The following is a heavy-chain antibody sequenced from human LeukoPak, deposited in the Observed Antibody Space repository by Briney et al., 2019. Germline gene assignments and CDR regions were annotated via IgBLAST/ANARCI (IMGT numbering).Heavy chain of an antibody. Sequence: PGGSLRLSCAASGFTVSNNYMSWVRQAPGKGLEWVSVIYTGGNTYYADSVKGRFTVSRDNSKNTLYLQMNSLRVEDTAVYYCARDDFDYWGQGTLVTVSS. CDR1: GFTVSNNY. J-gene: IGHJ4*02. V-gene: IGHV3-53*01. CDR2: IYTGGNT. CDR3: ARDDFDY.